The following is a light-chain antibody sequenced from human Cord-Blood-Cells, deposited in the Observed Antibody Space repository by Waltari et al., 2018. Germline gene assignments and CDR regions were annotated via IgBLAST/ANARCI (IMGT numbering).Light chain of an antibody. CDR2: DGS. CDR1: SSDVGSYNL. Sequence: QSALTQPASVSGSPGQSITISFTGTSSDVGSYNLVSRYQHHPGKAPKLMIYDGSKRPSGVSNRFSDYKSGNTTSLRIAGLRAEDDADYYCCSYAGRSTMVFGGGTRLPV. V-gene: IGLV2-23*01. J-gene: IGLJ2*01. CDR3: CSYAGRSTMV.